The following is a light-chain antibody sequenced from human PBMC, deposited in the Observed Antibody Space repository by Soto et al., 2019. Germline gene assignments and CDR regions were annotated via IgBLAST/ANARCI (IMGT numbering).Light chain of an antibody. Sequence: QSVLTQPASVSGSPGQSITISCTGTSSDVGTYHLVSWYQHHPGKAPKVTIYEVSKRPSGVSNRFSGSKSGNTASLTISGLQAEDEADYYCCSYAGSSTYVFGTGTKVTVL. J-gene: IGLJ1*01. CDR1: SSDVGTYHL. CDR2: EVS. V-gene: IGLV2-23*02. CDR3: CSYAGSSTYV.